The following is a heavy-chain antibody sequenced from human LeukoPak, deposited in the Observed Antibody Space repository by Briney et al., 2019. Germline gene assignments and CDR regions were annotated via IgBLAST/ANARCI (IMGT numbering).Heavy chain of an antibody. Sequence: GGSLRLSCAASGFTFSSYWMSWVRQAPGKGLEWVANIKQDGSEKYYVDSVKGRFTISRDNAKNSLYLQMNSLRAEDTAVYYCAREQACSSTSCYFGSYYYMDVWGKGTTVTVSS. CDR1: GFTFSSYW. CDR2: IKQDGSEK. D-gene: IGHD2-2*01. V-gene: IGHV3-7*01. J-gene: IGHJ6*03. CDR3: AREQACSSTSCYFGSYYYMDV.